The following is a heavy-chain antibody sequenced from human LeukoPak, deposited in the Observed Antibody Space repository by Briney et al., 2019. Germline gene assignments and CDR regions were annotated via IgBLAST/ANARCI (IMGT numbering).Heavy chain of an antibody. J-gene: IGHJ6*02. CDR2: ISSSSSYI. D-gene: IGHD2-2*01. Sequence: PGGSLRLSCAASGFTFSGYSMNWVRQAPGKGLEWVSSISSSSSYIYYADSVKGRFTISRDNAKNSLYLQMNSLRAEDTAVYYCARDRIVVVPAATTEHYYYYGMDVWGQGTTVTVSS. CDR3: ARDRIVVVPAATTEHYYYYGMDV. CDR1: GFTFSGYS. V-gene: IGHV3-21*01.